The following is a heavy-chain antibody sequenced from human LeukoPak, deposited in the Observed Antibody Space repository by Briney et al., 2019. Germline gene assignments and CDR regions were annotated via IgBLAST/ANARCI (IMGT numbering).Heavy chain of an antibody. Sequence: PSETLSLTCTVSGGSISSYYWNWIRQPPGKGLEWIGYIYYSGSTSYNPSLKSRVTISVDTSKNQFSLKLSSVTAADTAVYYCARHVDYYDSSGYHNWFDPWGQGTLVTVSS. CDR2: IYYSGST. CDR3: ARHVDYYDSSGYHNWFDP. CDR1: GGSISSYY. V-gene: IGHV4-59*08. J-gene: IGHJ5*02. D-gene: IGHD3-22*01.